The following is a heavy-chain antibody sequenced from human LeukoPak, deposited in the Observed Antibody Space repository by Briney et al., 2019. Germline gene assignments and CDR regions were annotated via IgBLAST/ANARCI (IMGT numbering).Heavy chain of an antibody. Sequence: GASVKVSCKASGYTFTGYYMHWVRQAPGQGLEWMGWINPNSGGTNYAQKFQGRVTMTRDTSISTAYMELNRMRSDGTAVYYCARLDYYDSSGYFPWGQGTLVTVSS. CDR1: GYTFTGYY. J-gene: IGHJ5*02. D-gene: IGHD3-22*01. V-gene: IGHV1-2*02. CDR3: ARLDYYDSSGYFP. CDR2: INPNSGGT.